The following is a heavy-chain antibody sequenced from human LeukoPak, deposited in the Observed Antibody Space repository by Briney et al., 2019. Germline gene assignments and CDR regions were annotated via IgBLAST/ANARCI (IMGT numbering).Heavy chain of an antibody. V-gene: IGHV4-39*01. CDR1: GGSISSSTYY. J-gene: IGHJ4*02. Sequence: SETLSLTCTVSGGSISSSTYYWGWIRRPPGKGLEWIESIYYSGSTYYNPSLKSRVTVSVDTSKNQFSLNLSSVTAADTAVYYCVRGSTLRDYQYWGQGTLVTVSS. D-gene: IGHD3-16*01. CDR2: IYYSGST. CDR3: VRGSTLRDYQY.